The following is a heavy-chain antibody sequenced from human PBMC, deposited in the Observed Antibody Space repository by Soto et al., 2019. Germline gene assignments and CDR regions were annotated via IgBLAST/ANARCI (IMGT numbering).Heavy chain of an antibody. Sequence: EVQVVESGGGLIQPGGSLRLSCVVSGFTVSSTNYMSWVRQAPGKGLEWVSVIYSGGTTFYADSVKGRFTISRDNAKNTMYLQMNSLRAEDTAVYYCHGYGYWGQGTLVTVSS. V-gene: IGHV3-53*01. J-gene: IGHJ4*02. D-gene: IGHD5-12*01. CDR2: IYSGGTT. CDR3: HGYGY. CDR1: GFTVSSTNY.